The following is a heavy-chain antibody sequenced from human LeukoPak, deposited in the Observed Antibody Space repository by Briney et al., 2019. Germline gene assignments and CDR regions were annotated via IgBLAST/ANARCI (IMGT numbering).Heavy chain of an antibody. CDR2: ISYDGSNK. CDR3: ARGDTAMCPGDY. Sequence: GGSLRFSCAASGFTFSSYAMHWVRQAPGKGLEWVAVISYDGSNKYYADSMKGRFTISRDNSKNTLYLQMNSLRAEDTAVYYCARGDTAMCPGDYWGQGTLVTVSS. D-gene: IGHD5-18*01. J-gene: IGHJ4*02. V-gene: IGHV3-30-3*01. CDR1: GFTFSSYA.